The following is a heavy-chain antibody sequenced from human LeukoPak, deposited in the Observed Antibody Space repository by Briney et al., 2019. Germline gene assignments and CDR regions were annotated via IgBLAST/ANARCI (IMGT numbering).Heavy chain of an antibody. CDR3: ARDYGKTWNDDNWFDP. V-gene: IGHV1-18*01. CDR1: GYTFTSYG. J-gene: IGHJ5*02. CDR2: ISAYNGNT. D-gene: IGHD1-1*01. Sequence: ASVKVSCKASGYTFTSYGISWVRQAPGQGLEWMGWISAYNGNTNYAQKLQGRVTMTTDTSTSTAYTELRSLRSDDTAVYYCARDYGKTWNDDNWFDPWGQGTLVTVSS.